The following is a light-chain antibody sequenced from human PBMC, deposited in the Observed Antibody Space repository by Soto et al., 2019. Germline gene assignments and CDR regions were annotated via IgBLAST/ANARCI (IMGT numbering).Light chain of an antibody. J-gene: IGLJ2*01. CDR1: SSDVGRYNY. CDR2: DVS. Sequence: QSVLTQPASVSGSPGQSITISCTGTSSDVGRYNYVSWCQQHPGKAPKLIIYDVSNRPSGVSNRFSGSKSGNTASLTISGLQAEDEADYYCSSYTSSSTVVFGGGTKVTVL. V-gene: IGLV2-14*01. CDR3: SSYTSSSTVV.